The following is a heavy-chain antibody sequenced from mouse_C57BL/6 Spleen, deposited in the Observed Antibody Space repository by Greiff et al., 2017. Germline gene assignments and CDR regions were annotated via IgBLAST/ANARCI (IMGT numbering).Heavy chain of an antibody. Sequence: EVKLVESGGGLVKPGGSLKLSCAASGFTFSDYGMHWVRQAPEQGLEWVAYISSGSSTIYYADTLKGRFTISRDNSKNTLFLQMTSLRSEDTAMYYYAGDYYGTTWYFDVWGTGTTVTVSS. D-gene: IGHD1-1*01. CDR1: GFTFSDYG. CDR2: ISSGSSTI. J-gene: IGHJ1*03. V-gene: IGHV5-17*01. CDR3: AGDYYGTTWYFDV.